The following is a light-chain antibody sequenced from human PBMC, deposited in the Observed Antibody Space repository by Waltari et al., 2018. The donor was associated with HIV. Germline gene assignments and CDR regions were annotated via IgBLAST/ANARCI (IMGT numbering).Light chain of an antibody. CDR3: SSYTSSSTLV. V-gene: IGLV2-14*01. J-gene: IGLJ1*01. CDR2: EVS. CDR1: SSDVGGYNY. Sequence: QSALTQPASVSGSPGQSITISCTGTSSDVGGYNYVSRYQQHPVKAPRLMIYEVSNRPSGLSNRFSASKSGHTASLTISGLQAEDEADYYCSSYTSSSTLVFGTGTKVTVL.